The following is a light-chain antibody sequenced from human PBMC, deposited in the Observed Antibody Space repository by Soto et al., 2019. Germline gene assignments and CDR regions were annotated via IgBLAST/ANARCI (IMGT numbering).Light chain of an antibody. CDR2: RNN. CDR3: ATWDDSLSGYV. Sequence: QSVLTKPPSASGAPGQRVTIPCSGSSSNIGSNYVYWYQQLPGTAPKLLIYRNNQRPSGVPDRFSGSKSGTSASLAISGLRSEDEADYYCATWDDSLSGYVFGAGTKVTVL. V-gene: IGLV1-47*01. J-gene: IGLJ1*01. CDR1: SSNIGSNY.